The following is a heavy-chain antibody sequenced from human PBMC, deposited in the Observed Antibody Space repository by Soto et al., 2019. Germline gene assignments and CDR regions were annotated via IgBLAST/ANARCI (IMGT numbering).Heavy chain of an antibody. CDR3: ARRDGGGDTCYSIAFYYMDV. Sequence: EVQLVESGGGLVQPGGSLRLSCAASGFSVNNNYMTWVRQAPGKGLEWVSLTYTGGSSFYADSVKGRFTVSRDNSRNTLYLQMNSLRVEDTAVYYCARRDGGGDTCYSIAFYYMDVWGKGATVTVSS. CDR2: TYTGGSS. V-gene: IGHV3-66*01. D-gene: IGHD2-15*01. CDR1: GFSVNNNY. J-gene: IGHJ6*03.